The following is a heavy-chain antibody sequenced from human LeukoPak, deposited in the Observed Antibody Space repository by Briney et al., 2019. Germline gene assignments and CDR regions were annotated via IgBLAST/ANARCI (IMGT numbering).Heavy chain of an antibody. CDR3: ARGADTGSYGSLVYFDY. Sequence: ASVKVSCKASGYTFTSYGISWVRQAPGQGLEWMGLISAYSGNTNFAQKLQGRVTMTTDTSTSTAYMGLRSLRSDDTAVYFCARGADTGSYGSLVYFDYWGQGTLVTASS. CDR1: GYTFTSYG. D-gene: IGHD3-16*01. V-gene: IGHV1-18*01. J-gene: IGHJ4*02. CDR2: ISAYSGNT.